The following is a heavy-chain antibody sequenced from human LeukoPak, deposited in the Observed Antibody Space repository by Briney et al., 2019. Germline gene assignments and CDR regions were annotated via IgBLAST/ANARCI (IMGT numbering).Heavy chain of an antibody. V-gene: IGHV3-53*01. CDR1: GFTVRNKY. CDR3: ARDKYYYDSSGYYQHYYYYYMDV. Sequence: GGSLRLSCTASGFTVRNKYMIWVRQAPGKGLEWVGSIYSGETTYYADSVKGRFTISRDNSKNTLFLQMNSLRAEDTAVYYYARDKYYYDSSGYYQHYYYYYMDVWGKGTTVTISS. J-gene: IGHJ6*03. CDR2: IYSGETT. D-gene: IGHD3-22*01.